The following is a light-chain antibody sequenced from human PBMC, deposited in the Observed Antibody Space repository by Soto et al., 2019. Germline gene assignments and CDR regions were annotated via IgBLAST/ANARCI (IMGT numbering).Light chain of an antibody. CDR1: SSDVGGYNY. V-gene: IGLV2-14*01. Sequence: QSALTQPASVSGSPGQSITISCTGTSSDVGGYNYVSWYQQHPGKAPKLMIYDVSNRPSGVSNRFSGSKSGNTASLTNSGLQAEDEADYYCSSYTSSSTLEVGGGTKLTVL. CDR3: SSYTSSSTLE. CDR2: DVS. J-gene: IGLJ2*01.